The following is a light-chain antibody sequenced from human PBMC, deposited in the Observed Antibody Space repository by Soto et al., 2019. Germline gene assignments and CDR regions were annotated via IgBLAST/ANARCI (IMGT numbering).Light chain of an antibody. CDR1: QSVKTF. V-gene: IGKV3-11*01. CDR2: DAS. J-gene: IGKJ5*01. CDR3: QPRSNWHPIT. Sequence: EIVLTQSPATLSLSPGERATLSCRASQSVKTFLVWYQQRPGQAPRLLIYDASHRAAGIPARFSGSGFVTHFTLTNSSLEPEDAAVYCCQPRSNWHPITFGQGTRLETK.